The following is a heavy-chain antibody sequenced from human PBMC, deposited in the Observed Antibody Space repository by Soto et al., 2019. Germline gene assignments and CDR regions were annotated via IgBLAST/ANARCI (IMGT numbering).Heavy chain of an antibody. CDR1: GFTFNTYA. V-gene: IGHV3-23*01. CDR3: ARVRFEYSSSSAPGLDV. D-gene: IGHD6-6*01. CDR2: ISGSGGTT. Sequence: GGSLRLSCAASGFTFNTYAMTWVRQAPGKGLEWVSAISGSGGTTYYADSVKGRFTISRDNSKNTMFLQMNSLRADDTAVYYCARVRFEYSSSSAPGLDVWGQGTTVTVSS. J-gene: IGHJ6*02.